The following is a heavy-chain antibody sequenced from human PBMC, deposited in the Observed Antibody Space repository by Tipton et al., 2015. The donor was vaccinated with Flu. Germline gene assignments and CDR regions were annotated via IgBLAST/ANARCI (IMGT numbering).Heavy chain of an antibody. CDR1: GASVSRGDSY. CDR3: ARAYDGDQAGQGLFFYYFDY. CDR2: ITDSGTT. V-gene: IGHV4-30-4*01. J-gene: IGHJ4*02. D-gene: IGHD4-17*01. Sequence: TLSLTCSVSGASVSRGDSYWSWIRQPPGKGLEWIGYITDSGTTYYNPSLRSRVAISRDTSKNQFSLRLSSVTAADTAVYFCARAYDGDQAGQGLFFYYFDYWGQGTLVTVPS.